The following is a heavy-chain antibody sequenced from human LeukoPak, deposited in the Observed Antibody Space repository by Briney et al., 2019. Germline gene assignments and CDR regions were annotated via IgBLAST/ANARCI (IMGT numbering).Heavy chain of an antibody. CDR2: IRYDGSNK. J-gene: IGHJ4*02. CDR1: AFTFSRYG. V-gene: IGHV3-30*02. Sequence: PGGSLRLSCAASAFTFSRYGMHWVRQAPGKGLEWVAFIRYDGSNKYYADSVKGRFTISRDNSKNTLYLQMNSLRAEDTAVYYCARERYYYDSTYYYVKYFDYWGQGTLVTVSS. CDR3: ARERYYYDSTYYYVKYFDY. D-gene: IGHD3-22*01.